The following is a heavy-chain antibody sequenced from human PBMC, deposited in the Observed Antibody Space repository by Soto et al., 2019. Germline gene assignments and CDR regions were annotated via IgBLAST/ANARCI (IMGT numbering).Heavy chain of an antibody. CDR2: ISGSGGST. D-gene: IGHD3-3*01. Sequence: GGSLRLSCAASGFTFSSYAMSWVRQAPGKGLEWVSAISGSGGSTYYADSVKGRFTISRDNSKNTLYLQMNSLRAEDTAVYYCARVPNLVLRFLEWSPYYYYYMDVWGKGTTVTVSS. CDR1: GFTFSSYA. V-gene: IGHV3-23*01. CDR3: ARVPNLVLRFLEWSPYYYYYMDV. J-gene: IGHJ6*03.